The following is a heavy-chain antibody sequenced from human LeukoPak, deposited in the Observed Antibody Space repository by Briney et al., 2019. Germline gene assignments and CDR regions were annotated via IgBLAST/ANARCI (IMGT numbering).Heavy chain of an antibody. CDR2: IYGGGST. V-gene: IGHV3-66*01. CDR3: AYSSGRWSFDY. CDR1: GFTFSSYA. Sequence: GGSLRLSCAASGFTFSSYAMSWVRQAPGKGLEWVSVIYGGGSTYYADSVKGRFTISRDNSKNTLYLQMNSLRAEDTAVYYCAYSSGRWSFDYWGQGTLVTVSS. D-gene: IGHD6-19*01. J-gene: IGHJ4*02.